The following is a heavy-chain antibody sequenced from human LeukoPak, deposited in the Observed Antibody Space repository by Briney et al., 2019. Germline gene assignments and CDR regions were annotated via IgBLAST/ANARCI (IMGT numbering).Heavy chain of an antibody. D-gene: IGHD4-17*01. CDR2: INQDGSEK. CDR3: ARRSTVTPYDFYYMDV. CDR1: EFSFSDYW. Sequence: QPGGSLRLSCAASEFSFSDYWMTWVRQTPGKGLEWVANINQDGSEKYSVDSVEGRFTISRNNANNLLYLQMNSLRAEDTAVYYCARRSTVTPYDFYYMDVWGKGTTVIVSS. V-gene: IGHV3-7*01. J-gene: IGHJ6*03.